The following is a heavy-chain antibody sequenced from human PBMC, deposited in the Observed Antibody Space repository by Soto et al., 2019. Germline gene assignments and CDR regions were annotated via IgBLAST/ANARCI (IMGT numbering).Heavy chain of an antibody. CDR2: IYSGGST. Sequence: QPGGSLRLSCAXXGXTVXXXXXXXVRQAPGKGLEWVSVIYSGGSTYYADSVKGRFTISRDNSKNTLYLQMNSLRAEDTAVYYCARKHDSSGCFDYWGQGTLVTVSS. V-gene: IGHV3-53*01. CDR3: ARKHDSSGCFDY. J-gene: IGHJ4*02. D-gene: IGHD3-22*01. CDR1: GXTVXXXX.